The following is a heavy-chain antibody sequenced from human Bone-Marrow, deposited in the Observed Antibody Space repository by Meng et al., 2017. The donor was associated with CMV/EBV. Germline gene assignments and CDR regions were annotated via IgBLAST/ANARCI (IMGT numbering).Heavy chain of an antibody. CDR1: GGSISSSSYY. CDR2: IYYSGST. D-gene: IGHD2-15*01. J-gene: IGHJ4*02. CDR3: ARLRVAATLYFDY. Sequence: SETLSLTCTVSGGSISSSSYYWGWIRQPPGKGLEWIGSIYYSGSTYYNPSLKSRVTISVDTSKNQFSLKLSSVTAADTAVYYCARLRVAATLYFDYWGQGNLVNVSS. V-gene: IGHV4-39*01.